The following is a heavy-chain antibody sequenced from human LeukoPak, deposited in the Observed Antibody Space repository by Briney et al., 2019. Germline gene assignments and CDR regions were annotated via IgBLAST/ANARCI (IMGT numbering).Heavy chain of an antibody. CDR3: ARHLNYYGSGSYGAYYYYGMDV. CDR2: VYYDGST. CDR1: GGSISSTSYY. Sequence: PSETLSLTCTVSGGSISSTSYYWGWIRQPPGKGLEWIGSVYYDGSTYYSPSLKSRVTISVETSKNQFSLKLRSVTAADTAIYYCARHLNYYGSGSYGAYYYYGMDVWGQGTTVTVS. J-gene: IGHJ6*02. D-gene: IGHD3-10*01. V-gene: IGHV4-39*07.